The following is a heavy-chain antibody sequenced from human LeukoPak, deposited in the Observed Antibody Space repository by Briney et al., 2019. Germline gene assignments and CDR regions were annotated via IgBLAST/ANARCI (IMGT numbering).Heavy chain of an antibody. D-gene: IGHD3-16*02. Sequence: PGGSLRLSCAASGFTFSSYEIQWVRQAPGKGLEWISYGSQSGATTYFADSVKGQFIISRDNAKNSLYMQMNSLRAEDTAVYYCARVERLRLGELSAPWAMDVWGQGTTVTVSS. CDR3: ARVERLRLGELSAPWAMDV. V-gene: IGHV3-48*03. CDR2: GSQSGATT. J-gene: IGHJ6*02. CDR1: GFTFSSYE.